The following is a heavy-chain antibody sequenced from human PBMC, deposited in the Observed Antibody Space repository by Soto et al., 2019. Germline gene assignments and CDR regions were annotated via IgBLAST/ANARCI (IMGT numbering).Heavy chain of an antibody. CDR3: ARIQRGSYHDY. J-gene: IGHJ4*02. CDR2: ITGRSSYI. V-gene: IGHV3-21*02. D-gene: IGHD1-1*01. CDR1: GFTFSNYY. Sequence: EVQLVESGGGLVKPGGSLRLSCAASGFTFSNYYMNWVRQAPGKGLEWVSSITGRSSYIYYADSVKGRFTISRDNAKNSLYLQMNGLRAEDTAVYYCARIQRGSYHDYWGQGILVTVSS.